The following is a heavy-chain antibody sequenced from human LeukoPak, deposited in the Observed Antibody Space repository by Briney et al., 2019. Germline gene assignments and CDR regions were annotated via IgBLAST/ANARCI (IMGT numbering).Heavy chain of an antibody. CDR3: ARRFDS. CDR2: IISSGSAI. CDR1: GFSISAFE. J-gene: IGHJ4*02. V-gene: IGHV3-48*03. Sequence: GGSLRLSCTVSGFSISAFEMNWVRQAPGKGLEWVSQIISSGSAIYYADSGKGRFTLSRDNAKNSLYLQMSSLRVEDTAVYYCARRFDSWGQGTLVTVSS.